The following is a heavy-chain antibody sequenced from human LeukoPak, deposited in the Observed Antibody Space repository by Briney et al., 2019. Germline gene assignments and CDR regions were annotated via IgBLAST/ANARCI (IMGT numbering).Heavy chain of an antibody. Sequence: PGGSLRLSCAASGFTFDDYAMHWVRQAPGKGLEWVSLISGDGGSTYYADSVKGRFTISRDNAKNSLYLQMNSLRAEDTAVYYCARDLLRELRDYWGQGTLVTVSS. CDR1: GFTFDDYA. D-gene: IGHD1-26*01. CDR3: ARDLLRELRDY. CDR2: ISGDGGST. V-gene: IGHV3-43*02. J-gene: IGHJ4*02.